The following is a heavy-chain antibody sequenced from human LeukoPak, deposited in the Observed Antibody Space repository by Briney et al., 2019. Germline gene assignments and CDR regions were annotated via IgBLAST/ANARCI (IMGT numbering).Heavy chain of an antibody. CDR1: GYSFTIYW. CDR3: ARRLTYDSRAYYCLDY. V-gene: IGHV5-51*01. Sequence: GESLKISCKGSGYSFTIYWIGWVRQKPGKGLEWMGIIFPGDSDTRYSPSFQGQVTISADKSISTAYLQWSSLKASDTAMYYCARRLTYDSRAYYCLDYWGQGTLVTVSS. D-gene: IGHD3-22*01. J-gene: IGHJ4*02. CDR2: IFPGDSDT.